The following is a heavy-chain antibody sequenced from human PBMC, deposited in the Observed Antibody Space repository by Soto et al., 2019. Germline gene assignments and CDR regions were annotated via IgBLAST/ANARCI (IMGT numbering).Heavy chain of an antibody. V-gene: IGHV3-48*03. CDR2: ISSSGSTI. CDR1: GFTFSSYE. D-gene: IGHD1-26*01. CDR3: ARESGSYYDA. J-gene: IGHJ5*02. Sequence: EVQLVESGGGLVQPGGSLRLSCAASGFTFSSYEMNWVRQAPGKGLEWVSYISSSGSTIYYADSVKGRFTISRDNAKNSLYLQMNTLRAEDTAVYHCARESGSYYDAWGQGTLVTVSS.